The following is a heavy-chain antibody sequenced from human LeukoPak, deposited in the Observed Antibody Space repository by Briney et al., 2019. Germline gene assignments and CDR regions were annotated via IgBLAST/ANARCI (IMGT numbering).Heavy chain of an antibody. V-gene: IGHV1-46*01. D-gene: IGHD4-17*01. CDR3: ARTPRPYHDYGDYDY. Sequence: ASVKVSCKASGYTFTSYYMHWVRQAPGQGLEWMGIINPSGGSTSYAQKFQGRVTMTRDTSTSTVYMELSSLRSEDTAVYYCARTPRPYHDYGDYDYWGQGTLVTVSS. CDR2: INPSGGST. J-gene: IGHJ4*02. CDR1: GYTFTSYY.